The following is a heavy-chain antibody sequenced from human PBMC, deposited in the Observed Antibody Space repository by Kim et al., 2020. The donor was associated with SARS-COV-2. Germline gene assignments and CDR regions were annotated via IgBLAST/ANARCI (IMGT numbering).Heavy chain of an antibody. CDR2: IWHDGSRT. CDR3: TKDRNTDGYYGMDV. Sequence: GGSLRLSCQASGFSLSSYAMHWVRQAPGKGLEWVAVIWHDGSRTYYAASVRGQFTISRDKTRDTLSLQMDSLRAEDTAIYYCTKDRNTDGYYGMDVWGQG. V-gene: IGHV3-33*03. J-gene: IGHJ6*02. D-gene: IGHD4-4*01. CDR1: GFSLSSYA.